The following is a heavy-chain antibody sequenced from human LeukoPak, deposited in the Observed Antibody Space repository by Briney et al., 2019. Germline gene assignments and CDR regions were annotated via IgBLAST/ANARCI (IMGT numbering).Heavy chain of an antibody. J-gene: IGHJ4*02. V-gene: IGHV4-34*01. CDR3: ARDRAGGLRFLEWLSAFDY. D-gene: IGHD3-3*01. CDR1: GGSLSGFY. CDR2: INDSGST. Sequence: SETLSLTCDVYGGSLSGFYWIWIRQSPGTGLQWIGEINDSGSTNYNPSLKSRVTISVDTSKNQFSLKLSSVTAADTAVYYCARDRAGGLRFLEWLSAFDYWGQGTLVTVSS.